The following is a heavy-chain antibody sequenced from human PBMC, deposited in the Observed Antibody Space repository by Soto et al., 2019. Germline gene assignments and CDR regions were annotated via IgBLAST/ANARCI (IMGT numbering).Heavy chain of an antibody. D-gene: IGHD3-16*01. J-gene: IGHJ4*02. CDR1: GFTFSFYA. CDR3: ARQAKIGDRSQFYFDS. V-gene: IGHV3-30*04. Sequence: GGSLRLSCAASGFTFSFYAMHWVRQAPGKGLEWVAVISYNGRNKHYVDSVKGRFTISRDNFQDTLYLQMDSLRPDDTAVYYCARQAKIGDRSQFYFDSWGQGALVTVSS. CDR2: ISYNGRNK.